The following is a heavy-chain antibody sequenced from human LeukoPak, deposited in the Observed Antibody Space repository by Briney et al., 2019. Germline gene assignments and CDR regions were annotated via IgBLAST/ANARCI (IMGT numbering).Heavy chain of an antibody. V-gene: IGHV4-39*01. CDR2: IYYSGST. D-gene: IGHD5-18*01. CDR1: GGSISSSSYY. J-gene: IGHJ4*02. Sequence: SETLSLTCTVSGGSISSSSYYWGWIRQPPGKRLEWIGSIYYSGSTYYNPSLKSRVTISVGTSKNQFSLKLSSVTAADTAVYYYARHGAGDTAMVTYVDYWGQGTLVTVSS. CDR3: ARHGAGDTAMVTYVDY.